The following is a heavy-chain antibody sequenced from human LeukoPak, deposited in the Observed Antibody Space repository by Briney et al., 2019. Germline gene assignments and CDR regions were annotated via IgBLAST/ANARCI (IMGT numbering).Heavy chain of an antibody. CDR2: INHSGST. CDR1: GGSFSGYY. V-gene: IGHV4-34*01. CDR3: AGGRGLVGTSPLDY. Sequence: PSETLSLTCAVYGGSFSGYYWSWIRQPPGKGLYWIGEINHSGSTNCNPSLKSRVTISVDTSKNQFSLKLSSVTAADTAVYYCAGGRGLVGTSPLDYWGQGTLVTVSS. J-gene: IGHJ4*02. D-gene: IGHD2-2*01.